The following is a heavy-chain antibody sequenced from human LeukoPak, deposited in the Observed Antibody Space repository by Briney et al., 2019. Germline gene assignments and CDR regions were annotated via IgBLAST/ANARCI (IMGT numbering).Heavy chain of an antibody. V-gene: IGHV3-23*01. D-gene: IGHD5-18*01. J-gene: IGHJ4*02. Sequence: GGPLRLSCAASGFTFSSYAMGWVRQAPGKGLEWVSAITASGGNTYYADSVKGRFTISRDNSKNTLYLQVNSLRAEDTAVYYCAKGNGYSYGRYYFYYWGQGTLVTVSS. CDR1: GFTFSSYA. CDR2: ITASGGNT. CDR3: AKGNGYSYGRYYFYY.